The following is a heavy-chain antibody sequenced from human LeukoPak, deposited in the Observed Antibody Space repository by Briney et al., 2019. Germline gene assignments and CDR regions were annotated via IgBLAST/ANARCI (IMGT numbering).Heavy chain of an antibody. J-gene: IGHJ4*02. V-gene: IGHV3-30-3*01. CDR2: TSNDGSSK. Sequence: PGRSLRLSCAASKFTFSTFAMHWVRQAPGKGLEWVALTSNDGSSKYYTDSVKGRFTISRDNSKNTLYLQMNSLRAEDTAVYYCAREGGDLRWKNRFDFWGQGTLVTVSS. CDR1: KFTFSTFA. D-gene: IGHD4-23*01. CDR3: AREGGDLRWKNRFDF.